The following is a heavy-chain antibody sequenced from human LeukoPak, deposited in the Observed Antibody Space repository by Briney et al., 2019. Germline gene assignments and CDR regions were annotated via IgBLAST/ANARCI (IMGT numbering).Heavy chain of an antibody. J-gene: IGHJ4*02. CDR3: ARLSKDTVVLPAAMAHYFDY. CDR1: GGSISGYY. D-gene: IGHD2-2*01. CDR2: IYYSGST. V-gene: IGHV4-59*08. Sequence: PSETLSLTCTVSGGSISGYYWSWIRQPPGKELQFIGYIYYSGSTNYNPSLESRVTISVDTSKNQFSLKLRSVTAADTAVYYCARLSKDTVVLPAAMAHYFDYWGQGTLVTVSS.